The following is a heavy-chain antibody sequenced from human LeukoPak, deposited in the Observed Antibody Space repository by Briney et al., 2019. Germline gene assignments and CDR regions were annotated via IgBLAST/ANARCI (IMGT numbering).Heavy chain of an antibody. V-gene: IGHV4-59*08. CDR2: IYYSGST. D-gene: IGHD3-22*01. CDR3: ATENYYDSSGYRDY. J-gene: IGHJ4*02. CDR1: GGSFSGYY. Sequence: SETLSLTCAVYGGSFSGYYWSWIRQPPGKGLEWIGYIYYSGSTNYNPSLKSRVTISVDTSKNQFSLKLSSVTAADTAVYYCATENYYDSSGYRDYWGQGTLVSVSS.